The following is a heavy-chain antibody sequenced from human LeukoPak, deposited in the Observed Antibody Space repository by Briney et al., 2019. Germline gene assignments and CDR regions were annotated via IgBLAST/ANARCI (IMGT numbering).Heavy chain of an antibody. CDR2: IYPGDSDT. Sequence: GASLQISCKGSGYSFTSYWIGWGRQLPGKGLEGMGIIYPGDSDTRYSPSFQGQVTISADKSISTAYLQWSSLKASDTAMYYCARRVSSSSGDFDYWGQGTLVTVSS. J-gene: IGHJ4*02. CDR3: ARRVSSSSGDFDY. V-gene: IGHV5-51*01. CDR1: GYSFTSYW. D-gene: IGHD6-6*01.